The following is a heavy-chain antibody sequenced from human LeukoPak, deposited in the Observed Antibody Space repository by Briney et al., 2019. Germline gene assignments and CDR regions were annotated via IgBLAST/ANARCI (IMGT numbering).Heavy chain of an antibody. CDR3: TTGDDFVYYYYYMDV. Sequence: PGGSLRLSCAASGFTFCNAWMSWVRQAPGKGLEWVGRIKSKTDGGTTDYAAPVKGRFTISRDDSKNTLYLQMNSLKTEDTAVYYCTTGDDFVYYYYYMDVWGKGTTVTVSS. CDR1: GFTFCNAW. CDR2: IKSKTDGGTT. D-gene: IGHD1-1*01. V-gene: IGHV3-15*01. J-gene: IGHJ6*03.